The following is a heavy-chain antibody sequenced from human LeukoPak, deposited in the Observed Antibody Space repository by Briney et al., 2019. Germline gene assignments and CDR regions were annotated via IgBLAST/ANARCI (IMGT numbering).Heavy chain of an antibody. D-gene: IGHD3-22*01. J-gene: IGHJ4*02. V-gene: IGHV3-21*01. CDR3: ARGLSSGV. CDR1: GFTFSSFG. CDR2: ISSSSTYI. Sequence: GGSLRLSCAASGFTFSSFGMSWVRQAPGKGLEWVSSISSSSTYIYYADSLKGRITISRDNAKNSLYLQMNSLRAEDTAVYYCARGLSSGVWGQGTLVTVSS.